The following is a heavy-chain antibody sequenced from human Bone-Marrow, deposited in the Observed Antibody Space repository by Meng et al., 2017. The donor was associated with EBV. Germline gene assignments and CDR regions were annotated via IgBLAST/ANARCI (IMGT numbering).Heavy chain of an antibody. CDR3: AHRSYDYTWGTYRNRLTGAFDI. CDR1: GFSLSTSGVG. J-gene: IGHJ3*02. V-gene: IGHV2-5*02. CDR2: IFWDDYR. D-gene: IGHD3-16*02. Sequence: QTALKGVCPSMVKPTPTLTLTWTFSGFSLSTSGVGVGWIRQPPGKALEWLALIFWDDYRRYSPSLKSRLIITKDTSKNQVVLTMTNMDPLDTATYFCAHRSYDYTWGTYRNRLTGAFDIWGQGTMVTVSS.